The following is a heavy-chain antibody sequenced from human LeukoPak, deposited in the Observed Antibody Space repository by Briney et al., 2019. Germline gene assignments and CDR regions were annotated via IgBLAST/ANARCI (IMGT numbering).Heavy chain of an antibody. CDR1: GYSFTSYW. Sequence: GESLKISCKGSGYSFTSYWIGWVRQMPGKGLEWMGIIYPGDSDTRYSPSFQGQVTISADKSISTAYLQWSSLKASDTAMYYCARLNYYGSGSPSAFDFWGQGTLVTVSS. D-gene: IGHD3-10*01. V-gene: IGHV5-51*01. CDR2: IYPGDSDT. CDR3: ARLNYYGSGSPSAFDF. J-gene: IGHJ4*02.